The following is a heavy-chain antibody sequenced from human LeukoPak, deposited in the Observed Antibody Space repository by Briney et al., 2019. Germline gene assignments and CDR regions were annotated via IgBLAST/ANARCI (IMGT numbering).Heavy chain of an antibody. V-gene: IGHV4-39*07. Sequence: PSETLSLTCTVSGGSIRVSNYYWAWIRQSPGKGLEWIGNIYFDGQVVYHPSFKSRVTISVDTSNNQFSLKVTSVTAADTAVYYCARGYCSGGSCYSYYYYNYMDVWGKGATVTVSS. CDR2: IYFDGQV. D-gene: IGHD2-15*01. J-gene: IGHJ6*03. CDR3: ARGYCSGGSCYSYYYYNYMDV. CDR1: GGSIRVSNYY.